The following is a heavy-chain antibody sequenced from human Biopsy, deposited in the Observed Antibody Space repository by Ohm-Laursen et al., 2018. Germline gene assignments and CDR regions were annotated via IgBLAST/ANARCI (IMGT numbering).Heavy chain of an antibody. CDR2: VDWEEYK. D-gene: IGHD6-13*01. Sequence: TQTLTLTCSFSGFSLSARGMCVSSIRQAPGKALEWLARVDWEEYKDYSASLQTKLSISKDTSNDQVVLTVNNVDPADTATYYCARTPILIVSAGLVYRHRRHLQGMDVWGQGIAVTVS. CDR1: GFSLSARGMC. V-gene: IGHV2-70*11. CDR3: ARTPILIVSAGLVYRHRRHLQGMDV. J-gene: IGHJ6*02.